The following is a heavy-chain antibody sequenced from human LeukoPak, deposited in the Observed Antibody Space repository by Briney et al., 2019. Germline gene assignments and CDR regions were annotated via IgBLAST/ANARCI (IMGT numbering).Heavy chain of an antibody. Sequence: GRSLRLSCAASGFTFSSYGMHWVRQAPGKGLEWVAVIWYDGSNKYYADSVKGRFTISRDNSKNTPYLQMNSLRAEDTAVYYCAKEALAGINYYDFWSRYNPYFDYWGQGTLVTVSS. J-gene: IGHJ4*02. CDR2: IWYDGSNK. V-gene: IGHV3-33*06. CDR1: GFTFSSYG. D-gene: IGHD3-3*01. CDR3: AKEALAGINYYDFWSRYNPYFDY.